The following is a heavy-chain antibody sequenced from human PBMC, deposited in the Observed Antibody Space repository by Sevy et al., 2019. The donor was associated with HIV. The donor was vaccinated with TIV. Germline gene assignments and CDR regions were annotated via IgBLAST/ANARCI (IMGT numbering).Heavy chain of an antibody. D-gene: IGHD3-3*01. V-gene: IGHV3-48*02. CDR3: ARDESNDFWSGPNGMDV. J-gene: IGHJ6*02. CDR1: GFTFSSYS. Sequence: GGSLGLSCAASGFTFSSYSMNWVRQAPGKGLEWVSYISSSSSTIYYADSVKGRFTISRDNAKNSLYLQMNSLRDEDTAVYYCARDESNDFWSGPNGMDVWGQGTTVTVSS. CDR2: ISSSSSTI.